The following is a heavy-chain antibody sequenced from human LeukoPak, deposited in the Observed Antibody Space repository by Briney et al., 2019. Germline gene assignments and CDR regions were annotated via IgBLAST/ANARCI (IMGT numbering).Heavy chain of an antibody. CDR3: ARVGLWDKVFDY. Sequence: SVKVSCKASGGTFSSYAISWVRQAPGQGLEWMGGIIPIFGTANYAQKFQGRATITADESTSTAYMELSSLRSEDTAVYYCARVGLWDKVFDYWGQGTLVTVSS. D-gene: IGHD5-18*01. CDR2: IIPIFGTA. CDR1: GGTFSSYA. V-gene: IGHV1-69*01. J-gene: IGHJ4*02.